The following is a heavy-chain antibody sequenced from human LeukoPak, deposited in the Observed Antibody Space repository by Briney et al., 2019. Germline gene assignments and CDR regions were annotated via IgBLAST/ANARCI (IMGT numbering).Heavy chain of an antibody. D-gene: IGHD6-6*01. CDR3: ARRKQLRGLTN. CDR2: INHSGST. J-gene: IGHJ4*02. Sequence: KASQTLSLTCAVSGGSISSGGYSWSWIRQPPGKGLEWIGEINHSGSTNYNPSLKSRVTISVDTSKNQFSLKLSSVTAADTAVYYCARRKQLRGLTNWGQGTLVTVSS. CDR1: GGSISSGGYS. V-gene: IGHV4-30-2*01.